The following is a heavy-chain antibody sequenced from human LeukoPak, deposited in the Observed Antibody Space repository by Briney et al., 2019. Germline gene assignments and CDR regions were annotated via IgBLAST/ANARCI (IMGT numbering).Heavy chain of an antibody. J-gene: IGHJ4*02. CDR1: GFTFSSYG. D-gene: IGHD3-22*01. Sequence: GGSLRLSCAASGFTFSSYGMHWVRQAPGKGLEWVAVISYDGSNKYYADSVKGRFTISRDNSKNTLYLQMNSLRAEDTAVYYCARGGISSGYSIDYWGQGTLVTVSS. CDR2: ISYDGSNK. V-gene: IGHV3-30*03. CDR3: ARGGISSGYSIDY.